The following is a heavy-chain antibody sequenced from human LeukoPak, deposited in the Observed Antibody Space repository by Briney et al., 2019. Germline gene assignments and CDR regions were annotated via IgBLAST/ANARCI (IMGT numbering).Heavy chain of an antibody. CDR2: ISGSGGST. D-gene: IGHD2-15*01. CDR1: GLTFSSYA. V-gene: IGHV3-23*01. CDR3: AKMGAAGHAYYYYGMDV. Sequence: PGGSLRLSCAASGLTFSSYAMSWVRQAPGKGLEWVSGISGSGGSTYYADSVKGRLTISRDNSKNTQYVQMNSLRVEDTAVYYCAKMGAAGHAYYYYGMDVWGQGTTVTVSS. J-gene: IGHJ6*02.